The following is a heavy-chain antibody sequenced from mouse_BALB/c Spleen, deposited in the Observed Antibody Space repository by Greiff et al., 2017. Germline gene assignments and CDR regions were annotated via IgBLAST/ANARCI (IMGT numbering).Heavy chain of an antibody. CDR1: GFTFTDYY. Sequence: EVKLMESGGGLVQPGGSLRLSCATSGFTFTDYYMSWVRQPPGKALEWLGFIRNKANGYTTEYSASVKGRFTISRDNSQSILYLQMNTLEAEDSATYYCARDDYWGQGTLVTVSA. V-gene: IGHV7-3*02. CDR2: IRNKANGYTT. J-gene: IGHJ3*01. CDR3: ARDDY.